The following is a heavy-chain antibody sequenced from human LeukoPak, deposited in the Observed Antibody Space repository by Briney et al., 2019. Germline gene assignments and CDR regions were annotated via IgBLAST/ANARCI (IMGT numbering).Heavy chain of an antibody. D-gene: IGHD3-3*01. CDR3: ARVSLEFDLPYGDFDY. V-gene: IGHV1-3*01. CDR1: GYTFTSYA. J-gene: IGHJ4*02. Sequence: GASVKVSCKASGYTFTSYAMHWVRQAPGQRLEWMGWINAGNGNTKYSQKFQGRVTITRDTSASTAYMELSSLRSEDTAVYYCARVSLEFDLPYGDFDYWGQGTLVTVSS. CDR2: INAGNGNT.